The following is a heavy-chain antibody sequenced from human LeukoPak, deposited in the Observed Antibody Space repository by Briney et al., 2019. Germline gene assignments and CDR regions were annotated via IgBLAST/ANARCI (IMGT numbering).Heavy chain of an antibody. D-gene: IGHD1-26*01. V-gene: IGHV3-48*01. CDR1: GFTFSSYS. CDR2: ISSSSSTI. CDR3: AGERSYPDY. J-gene: IGHJ4*02. Sequence: GGSLRLSCAASGFTFSSYSMNWVRQAPGKGLEWVSYISSSSSTIYYADSVKGRFTISRDNAKNSLYLQMNSLRAEDTAVYYCAGERSYPDYWGQGTLVTVSS.